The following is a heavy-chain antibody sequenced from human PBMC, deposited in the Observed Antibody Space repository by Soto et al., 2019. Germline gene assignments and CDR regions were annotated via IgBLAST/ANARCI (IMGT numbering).Heavy chain of an antibody. CDR3: ATSPGYRYGAFDY. CDR2: IIPIFGTA. J-gene: IGHJ4*02. V-gene: IGHV1-69*13. CDR1: GGTFSSYA. D-gene: IGHD5-18*01. Sequence: SVKVSCTASGGTFSSYAISWVRQAPGQGLEWMGGIIPIFGTANYAQKFQGRVTITADESTSTAYMELSSLRSEDTAVYYCATSPGYRYGAFDYWGQGTLVTVSS.